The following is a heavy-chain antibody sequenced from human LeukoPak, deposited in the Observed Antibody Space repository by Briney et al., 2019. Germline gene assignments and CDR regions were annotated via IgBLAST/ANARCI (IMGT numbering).Heavy chain of an antibody. CDR2: ITGSGSFV. CDR3: ARGGSWSHYFDY. D-gene: IGHD6-13*01. V-gene: IGHV3-21*01. CDR1: GFIFNNYI. J-gene: IGHJ4*02. Sequence: GGSLRLSCAVSGFIFNNYIMNWVRQAPGKGLEWVSSITGSGSFVYYADSVKGRFTISRDNAKNSLYLQMNSLRAEDTAVYYCARGGSWSHYFDYWGQGTLVTVSS.